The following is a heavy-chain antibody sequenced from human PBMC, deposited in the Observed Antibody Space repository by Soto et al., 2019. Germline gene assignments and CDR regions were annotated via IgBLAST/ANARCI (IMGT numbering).Heavy chain of an antibody. J-gene: IGHJ6*02. CDR1: GGSISIGGYY. V-gene: IGHV4-31*03. CDR3: ARDAFYYYGMDV. Sequence: SETLSLTCTVSGGSISIGGYYWSWIRQHPGKGLEWIGYIYYSGSTYYNPSLKSRVTISVDTSKNQFSLKLSSVTAADTAVYYCARDAFYYYGMDVWGQGTKVTAP. CDR2: IYYSGST.